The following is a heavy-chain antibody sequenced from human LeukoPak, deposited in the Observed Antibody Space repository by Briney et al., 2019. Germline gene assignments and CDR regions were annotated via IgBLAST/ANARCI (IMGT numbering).Heavy chain of an antibody. CDR2: LTDSGGAT. Sequence: PGGSLRLSCAVSGFNFSHYAMSWVRQAPGTGMEWVGSLTDSGGATYYADSVRGRLTISRDNSDSTLYLHISGLRDEDTGVYYCARGYSHNSGGWLDPWGQGTLVTVSS. J-gene: IGHJ5*02. V-gene: IGHV3-23*01. CDR1: GFNFSHYA. CDR3: ARGYSHNSGGWLDP. D-gene: IGHD5-12*01.